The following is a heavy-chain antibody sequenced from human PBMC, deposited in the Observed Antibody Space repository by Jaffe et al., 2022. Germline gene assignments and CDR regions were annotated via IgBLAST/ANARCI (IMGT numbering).Heavy chain of an antibody. Sequence: EVQLLESGGGLVQPGGSLRLSCAASGFTFSSYAMSWVRQAPGKGLEWVSAISGSGGSTYYADSVKGRFTISRDNSKNTLYLQMNSLRAEDTAVYYCANRFDRLRFLEWLLAPGISAEFDYWGQGTLVTVSS. D-gene: IGHD3-3*01. V-gene: IGHV3-23*01. CDR3: ANRFDRLRFLEWLLAPGISAEFDY. CDR2: ISGSGGST. CDR1: GFTFSSYA. J-gene: IGHJ4*02.